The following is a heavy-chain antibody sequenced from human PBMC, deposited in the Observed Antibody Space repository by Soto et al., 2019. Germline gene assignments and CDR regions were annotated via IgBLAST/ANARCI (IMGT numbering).Heavy chain of an antibody. V-gene: IGHV1-69*04. CDR1: GGTFSTYI. Sequence: SVKVSCKAPGGTFSTYIICWVRQAPGQGLEWMGRTIPIPDITNYAQKFQGRVTVTADRSTSTAYMELTSLKSEDTAVYYCARDRITTRGDAFDLWGQGTMVTVS. CDR2: TIPIPDIT. CDR3: ARDRITTRGDAFDL. D-gene: IGHD3-3*01. J-gene: IGHJ3*01.